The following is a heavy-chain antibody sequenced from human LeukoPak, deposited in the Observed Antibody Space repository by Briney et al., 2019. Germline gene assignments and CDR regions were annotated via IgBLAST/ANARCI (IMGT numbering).Heavy chain of an antibody. Sequence: PGGSLRLSCAASKFTFTDSYMSWIRQAPGKGLEWVAYITSSGFTIYSADSVKGRFSISRDNAKKALYLQMNNLRAEDTALYYCATLLWVGELRYYYFDLWGRGTPVTVSS. CDR3: ATLLWVGELRYYYFDL. V-gene: IGHV3-11*01. CDR1: KFTFTDSY. J-gene: IGHJ2*01. D-gene: IGHD3-10*01. CDR2: ITSSGFTI.